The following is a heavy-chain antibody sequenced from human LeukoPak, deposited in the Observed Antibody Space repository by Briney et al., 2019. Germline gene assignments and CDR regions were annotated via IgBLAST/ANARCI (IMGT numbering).Heavy chain of an antibody. J-gene: IGHJ4*02. V-gene: IGHV3-72*01. D-gene: IGHD3-22*01. CDR1: GFIFSDHY. CDR3: ASQEYYYDSSGSYY. CDR2: TRNKANSYTT. Sequence: GGSLRLPCAAFGFIFSDHYMDWVRQAPGKGLEWVGRTRNKANSYTTEYAASVKGRFTISRDDSKNSLYLQMNSLKNEDTAVYYCASQEYYYDSSGSYYWGQGTLVTVSS.